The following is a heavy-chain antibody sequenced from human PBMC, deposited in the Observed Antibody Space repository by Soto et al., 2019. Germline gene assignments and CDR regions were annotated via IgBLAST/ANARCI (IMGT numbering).Heavy chain of an antibody. CDR1: GGSISSYY. CDR3: ARHGSYLYYFDY. V-gene: IGHV4-59*08. J-gene: IGHJ4*02. Sequence: SETLSLTCTVSGGSISSYYWSWIRQPPGKGLEWIGYIYYSGSTNYNPSLKSRVTISVDTSKNQFSLKLSSVTAADTAVYYCARHGSYLYYFDYWGQGTLVTVSS. D-gene: IGHD5-12*01. CDR2: IYYSGST.